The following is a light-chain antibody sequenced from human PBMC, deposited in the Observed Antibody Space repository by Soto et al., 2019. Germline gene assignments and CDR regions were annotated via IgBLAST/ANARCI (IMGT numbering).Light chain of an antibody. CDR1: RSLDSGQ. CDR2: DAF. Sequence: EIVLTQSPGTLSLSPGESATLSCRASRSLDSGQLAWYQQKVGRAPRLLIHDAFMRATGIPDRFSGSGSGTDFTLTIARREPEEFAVYYCQQYGDSPRTFCQGTRLETK. J-gene: IGKJ5*01. CDR3: QQYGDSPRT. V-gene: IGKV3-20*01.